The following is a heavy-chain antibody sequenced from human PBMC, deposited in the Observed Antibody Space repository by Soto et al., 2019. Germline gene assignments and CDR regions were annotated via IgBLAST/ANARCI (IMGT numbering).Heavy chain of an antibody. D-gene: IGHD4-17*01. CDR2: IWYDGTQK. J-gene: IGHJ4*02. Sequence: PVGSLRLSCEASGFTFNTYSMHWVRQPPGKGLEWLAAIWYDGTQKYYADSVKGRFIISRDNSKKTLYLEMNSLRAEDTAVYCCARAGGTTVTGLWHFDSWGQGTLVTVSS. CDR3: ARAGGTTVTGLWHFDS. V-gene: IGHV3-33*01. CDR1: GFTFNTYS.